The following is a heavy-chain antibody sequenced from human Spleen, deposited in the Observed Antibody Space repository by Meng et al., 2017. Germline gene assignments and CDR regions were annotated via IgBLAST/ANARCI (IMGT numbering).Heavy chain of an antibody. CDR2: LYRSGST. CDR1: GGSFSGYY. D-gene: IGHD4-17*01. J-gene: IGHJ4*02. V-gene: IGHV4-34*02. Sequence: QVQLQQWGAGLLKPSETLSLTCAVYGGSFSGYYCNWIRQPPGKGLEWIGELYRSGSTYYNSSLRSRVTISVDKSKNQFSLSLTSVTAADTAVYYCATTVRNWGQGTLVTVSS. CDR3: ATTVRN.